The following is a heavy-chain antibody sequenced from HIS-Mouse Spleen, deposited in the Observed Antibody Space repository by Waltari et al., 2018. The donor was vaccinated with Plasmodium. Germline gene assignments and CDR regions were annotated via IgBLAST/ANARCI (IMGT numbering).Heavy chain of an antibody. J-gene: IGHJ1*01. Sequence: QVQLVQSGAEVKKPGASVKVSCKASGYTFTGYYMHWVRQAPGQGLEWMGWINPNSGGTNYAQKFPGRVTMTRATSISTAYMELSRLRSDDTAVYYCARVLGYKAAAGTFVEYFQHWGQGTLVTVSS. CDR1: GYTFTGYY. CDR3: ARVLGYKAAAGTFVEYFQH. D-gene: IGHD6-13*01. CDR2: INPNSGGT. V-gene: IGHV1-2*02.